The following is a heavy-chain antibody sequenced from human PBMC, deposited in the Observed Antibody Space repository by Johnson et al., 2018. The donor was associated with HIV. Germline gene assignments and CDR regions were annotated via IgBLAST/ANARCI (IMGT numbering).Heavy chain of an antibody. V-gene: IGHV3-66*01. CDR3: ARDPFRDAFDI. CDR1: GFTVSSNY. CDR2: INTGGST. Sequence: EVQLVESGGGLVQPGGSLRLSCAASGFTVSSNYMSWVRQAPGKGLEWVSLINTGGSTYYADPVKGRVTISSDNSKNTRYLQMNSLRAEDTAVYYCARDPFRDAFDIWGQGTMVTVSS. J-gene: IGHJ3*02.